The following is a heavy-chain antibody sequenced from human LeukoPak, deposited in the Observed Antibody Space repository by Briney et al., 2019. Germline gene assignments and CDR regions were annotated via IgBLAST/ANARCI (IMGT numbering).Heavy chain of an antibody. Sequence: ASVKVSCKTSGYTFSDYYTHWVRQAPGQGREWRGWINPNSAATNYARRFQGRGTMNRDTSLSTAYMELSRLTSDDTAVYYCARIRGGNNYHFDFWGQGTLVTVSS. CDR3: ARIRGGNNYHFDF. J-gene: IGHJ4*02. D-gene: IGHD1-26*01. V-gene: IGHV1-2*02. CDR1: GYTFSDYY. CDR2: INPNSAAT.